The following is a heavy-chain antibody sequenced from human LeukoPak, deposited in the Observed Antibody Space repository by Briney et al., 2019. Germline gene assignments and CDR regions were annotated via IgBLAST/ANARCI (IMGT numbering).Heavy chain of an antibody. D-gene: IGHD2/OR15-2a*01. CDR2: ISGSGGST. Sequence: PGGSLRLSCAASGFTFSSYAMSWVRQAPGKGLEWVSAISGSGGSTYYADSVKGRFTISRDNSKNTLYLQMNSLRAEDTAVYYCAKGLFSGPYYYGMDVWGQGTTVTVPS. V-gene: IGHV3-23*01. J-gene: IGHJ6*02. CDR3: AKGLFSGPYYYGMDV. CDR1: GFTFSSYA.